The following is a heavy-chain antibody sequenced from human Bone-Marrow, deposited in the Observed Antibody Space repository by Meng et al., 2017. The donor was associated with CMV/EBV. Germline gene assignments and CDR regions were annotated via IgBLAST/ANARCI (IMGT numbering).Heavy chain of an antibody. J-gene: IGHJ3*02. CDR1: GYTFPDYY. V-gene: IGHV1-24*01. Sequence: ASVKVSCKASGYTFPDYYIHWVRQAPGQGLEWMGGFDPEDGETIYAQKFQGRVTMTEDTSTDTAYMELSSLRSEDTAVYYCATARLPTIFGVVYDAFDIWGQGTMVTVSS. CDR3: ATARLPTIFGVVYDAFDI. D-gene: IGHD3-3*01. CDR2: FDPEDGET.